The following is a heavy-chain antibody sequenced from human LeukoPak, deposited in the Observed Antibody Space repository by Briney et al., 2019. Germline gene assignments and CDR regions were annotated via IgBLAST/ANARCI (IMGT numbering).Heavy chain of an antibody. J-gene: IGHJ4*02. CDR1: GYTFTGYY. D-gene: IGHD6-13*01. Sequence: ASVKVSCTASGYTFTGYYIYWVRQAPGQGLEWMGWINPNSGGTNYAQKFQGRVTMTREMSISTAYMELSRLRSDDTAVYYCARGQHLASNWGQGTRVTVSS. CDR3: ARGQHLASN. CDR2: INPNSGGT. V-gene: IGHV1-2*02.